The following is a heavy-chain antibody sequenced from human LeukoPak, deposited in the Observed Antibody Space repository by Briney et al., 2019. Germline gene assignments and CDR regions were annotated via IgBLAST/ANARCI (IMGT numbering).Heavy chain of an antibody. Sequence: SETLSLTCTVSGGSISSGSYFWSWVRQPPGKGLEWIGYIYHSGSTYYNPSLKSRVTISVDRSKNQYSLELTSVTAADTAVYYCARNIHDGIWFDPWGQGTLVTVSS. CDR2: IYHSGST. CDR3: ARNIHDGIWFDP. V-gene: IGHV4-30-2*01. CDR1: GGSISSGSYF. D-gene: IGHD2/OR15-2a*01. J-gene: IGHJ5*02.